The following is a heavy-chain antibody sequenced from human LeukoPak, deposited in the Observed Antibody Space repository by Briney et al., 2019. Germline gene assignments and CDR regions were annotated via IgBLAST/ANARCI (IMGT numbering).Heavy chain of an antibody. CDR1: GGSISGYY. CDR2: IYYSGST. D-gene: IGHD3-22*01. Sequence: KSSETLSLTCSVSGGSISGYYWSWIRQSPGKGLEWIGYIYYSGSTNHNPSLKSRVTISVDTPKNQFSLRLTSVTAADTAVYYCARHYYDSGGFLRAFDYWGQGTLVTVSS. J-gene: IGHJ4*02. V-gene: IGHV4-59*01. CDR3: ARHYYDSGGFLRAFDY.